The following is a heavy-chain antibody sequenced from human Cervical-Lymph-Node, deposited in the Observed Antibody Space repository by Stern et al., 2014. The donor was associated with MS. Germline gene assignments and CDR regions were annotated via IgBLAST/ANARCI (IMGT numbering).Heavy chain of an antibody. CDR3: TTNYHY. CDR2: LIGGNGHT. J-gene: IGHJ4*02. V-gene: IGHV1-3*01. CDR1: GYTFTNYA. D-gene: IGHD1-14*01. Sequence: QVQLVQSGAEVKKPGASVKVSCKASGYTFTNYAIHWVRQAPGQRLEWMGWLIGGNGHTMYSQAFQDRVNMTRDTSASTAYMELSSLRSGDTAVYYCTTNYHYWGQGTLVTVSS.